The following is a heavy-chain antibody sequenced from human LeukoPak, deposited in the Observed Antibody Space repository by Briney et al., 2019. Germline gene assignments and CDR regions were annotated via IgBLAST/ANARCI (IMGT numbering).Heavy chain of an antibody. Sequence: EGSVKVSCKASGYTFTRYYMHWVRQAPGQGREGVGWINPNNGGTNYAQKFQGRVTMTRDTSISTAYMELSRLRSDDTAVYYCARGGRITIFGVVIVGAFDIWGQGTMVTVSS. D-gene: IGHD3-3*01. CDR2: INPNNGGT. V-gene: IGHV1-2*02. CDR3: ARGGRITIFGVVIVGAFDI. CDR1: GYTFTRYY. J-gene: IGHJ3*02.